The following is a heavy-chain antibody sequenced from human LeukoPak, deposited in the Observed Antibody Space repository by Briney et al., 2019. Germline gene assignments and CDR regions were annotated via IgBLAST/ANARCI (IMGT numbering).Heavy chain of an antibody. J-gene: IGHJ4*02. CDR2: ISGSGGST. V-gene: IGHV3-23*01. Sequence: PGGSLRLSCAASGFTFSSYAMSWVRQAPGKGLEWVSAISGSGGSTYYADSVKGRFTISRDNSKNSLYLQMNSLRDEDTAVYYCARGSQLLYAQGALDYWGQGTLVTVSS. D-gene: IGHD2-2*02. CDR3: ARGSQLLYAQGALDY. CDR1: GFTFSSYA.